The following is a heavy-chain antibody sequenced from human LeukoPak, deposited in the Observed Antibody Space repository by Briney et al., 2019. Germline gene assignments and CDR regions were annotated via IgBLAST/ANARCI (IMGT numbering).Heavy chain of an antibody. V-gene: IGHV4-61*05. CDR1: GGSISSSSYY. CDR2: IYYSGST. D-gene: IGHD3-9*01. J-gene: IGHJ4*02. CDR3: ARQGLRYFDWLFDY. Sequence: SETLSLTCTVSGGSISSSSYYWGWIRQPPGKGLEWIGYIYYSGSTNYNPSLKSRVTISVDTSKNQFSLKLSSVTAADTAVYYCARQGLRYFDWLFDYWGQGTLVTVSS.